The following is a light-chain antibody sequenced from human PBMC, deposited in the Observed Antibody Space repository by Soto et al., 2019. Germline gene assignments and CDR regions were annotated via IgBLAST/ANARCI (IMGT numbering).Light chain of an antibody. Sequence: QSLLTQPASVSGSPGGSITISCTGTSSDVGAYTSVSWYQQHPVKAPKLIIYEVSNRPPGVSTRFSGSKSASTASLTISGLQAEDAAHYNCSSYTSYTREYVFATGTKVTVL. CDR1: SSDVGAYTS. J-gene: IGLJ1*01. CDR3: SSYTSYTREYV. CDR2: EVS. V-gene: IGLV2-14*01.